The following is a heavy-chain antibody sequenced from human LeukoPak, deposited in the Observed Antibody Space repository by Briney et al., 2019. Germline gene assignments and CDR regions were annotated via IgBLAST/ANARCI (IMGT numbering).Heavy chain of an antibody. D-gene: IGHD3-3*01. CDR2: ISAYNGNT. Sequence: ASVKVSRKASVYTLTRYGISWVRQTPGQGLEWMGLISAYNGNTNYAQKLQGRVTLTTDTHTSTPYMYLRDLRAHDTPVYYSARVADLRFLEWLLSPYRFDPWGQGTLVIVSA. V-gene: IGHV1-18*01. CDR3: ARVADLRFLEWLLSPYRFDP. J-gene: IGHJ5*02. CDR1: VYTLTRYG.